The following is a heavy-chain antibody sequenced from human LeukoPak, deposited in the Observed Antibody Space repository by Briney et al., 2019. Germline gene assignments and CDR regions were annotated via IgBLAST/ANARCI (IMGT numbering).Heavy chain of an antibody. J-gene: IGHJ4*02. CDR3: AKGRDRYYGSGSSIY. CDR1: GFTFSSYA. Sequence: PGGSLRLSCAASGFTFSSYAMRWVRQAPGKGGEWVSAISGSGGSTYYADSVKGRFTISRDNYKNRLYLQMNSLRAEDTAVYYCAKGRDRYYGSGSSIYWGQGTLVTVSS. V-gene: IGHV3-23*01. D-gene: IGHD3-10*01. CDR2: ISGSGGST.